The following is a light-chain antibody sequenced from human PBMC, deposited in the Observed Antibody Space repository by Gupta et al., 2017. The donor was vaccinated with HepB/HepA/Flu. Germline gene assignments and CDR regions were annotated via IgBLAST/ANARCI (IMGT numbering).Light chain of an antibody. J-gene: IGKJ1*01. CDR3: QQYGSSPWT. V-gene: IGKV3-20*01. CDR2: GAS. CDR1: QSVSSSY. Sequence: IVLPQSPGTLSLSPGERATLSCRASQSVSSSYLAWYQQKPGQAPRLLIYGASSRDTGIPDRFSGSGSGTDFTLTISRLEPEDLAVYYCQQYGSSPWTFGQGTKVEIK.